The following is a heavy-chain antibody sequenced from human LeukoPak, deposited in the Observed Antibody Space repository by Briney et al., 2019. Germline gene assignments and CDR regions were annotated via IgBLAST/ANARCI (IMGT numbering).Heavy chain of an antibody. CDR2: ISSSSSYI. D-gene: IGHD4-11*01. J-gene: IGHJ6*02. CDR1: GFTFSSYG. V-gene: IGHV3-21*01. Sequence: GGSLRLSCAASGFTFSSYGMHWVRLAPGKGLEWVSSISSSSSYIYYADSVKGRFTISRDNAKNSLYLQMNSLRAEDTAVYYCARDVMTTPDDIANYYYGMDVWGQGTTVTVSS. CDR3: ARDVMTTPDDIANYYYGMDV.